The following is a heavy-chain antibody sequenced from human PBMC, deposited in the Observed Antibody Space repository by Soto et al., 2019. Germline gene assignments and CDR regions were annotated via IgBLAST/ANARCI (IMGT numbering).Heavy chain of an antibody. CDR3: AKGRSYYYYYGVDV. CDR1: GFTFSSCA. V-gene: IGHV3-23*01. J-gene: IGHJ6*02. CDR2: IIDSGAST. Sequence: AGGSLRLSCAASGFTFSSCAMGWVRQAPGKGLEWVSDIIDSGASTYYADSVKGRFTISRDNSKSTLYLQMNSLRAEDTALYYCAKGRSYYYYYGVDVWAQGTTVTVSS.